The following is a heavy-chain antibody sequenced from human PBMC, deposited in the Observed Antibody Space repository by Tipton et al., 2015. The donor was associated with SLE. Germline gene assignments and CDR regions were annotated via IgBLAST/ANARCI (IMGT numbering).Heavy chain of an antibody. CDR1: GFTFNSYA. J-gene: IGHJ4*02. CDR2: ISYDGSNK. CDR3: ARGDSSSDYYYYY. D-gene: IGHD3-22*01. V-gene: IGHV3-30-3*01. Sequence: SLRLSCAASGFTFNSYAMHWVRQAPGKGLEWVALISYDGSNKYYADSVKGRFTVSRDNSKNALYLQMDSLRPEDTALYYCARGDSSSDYYYYYWGQGTLVTVSS.